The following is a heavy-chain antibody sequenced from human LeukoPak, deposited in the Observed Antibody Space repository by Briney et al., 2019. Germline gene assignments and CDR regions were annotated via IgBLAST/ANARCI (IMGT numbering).Heavy chain of an antibody. CDR3: AREASSGYYSDY. Sequence: SETPSLTCTVSGGALSRYYWSWVRQPPREGQGWIGYIYYSGSTNYNPSLKSRVTISVDTSKNQFSLKLSSVTAADTAVYYCAREASSGYYSDYWGQGTLVTVSS. D-gene: IGHD3-22*01. CDR2: IYYSGST. V-gene: IGHV4-59*01. CDR1: GGALSRYY. J-gene: IGHJ4*02.